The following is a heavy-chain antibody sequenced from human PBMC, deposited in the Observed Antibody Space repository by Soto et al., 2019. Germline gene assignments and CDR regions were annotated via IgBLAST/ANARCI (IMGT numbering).Heavy chain of an antibody. V-gene: IGHV1-46*01. D-gene: IGHD3-22*01. Sequence: ASVNVSCKASGYTFTSYYIHWVRQAPGQGLEWMGIINPSGGSTSYAQKFQGRVTMTRDTSTSTVYMELSSLRSEDTAVYYCARDYAYYYDSSGYSDWYFDLWGRGTLVTVSS. CDR1: GYTFTSYY. CDR3: ARDYAYYYDSSGYSDWYFDL. CDR2: INPSGGST. J-gene: IGHJ2*01.